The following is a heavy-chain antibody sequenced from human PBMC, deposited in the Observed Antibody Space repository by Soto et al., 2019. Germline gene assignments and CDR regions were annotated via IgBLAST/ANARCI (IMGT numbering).Heavy chain of an antibody. CDR2: IYHSGST. CDR3: ARIPDR. Sequence: QLQLQKSGPGLVKPSQTLSLTCAVSGGSISSGGYSGSWFRQPPGKGLEWIGYIYHSGSTYYNPSLKSRVTISVDRSKNQFSLKLSSVTAADTAVYYCARIPDRWGQGTLVTVSS. D-gene: IGHD2-2*01. J-gene: IGHJ5*02. CDR1: GGSISSGGYS. V-gene: IGHV4-30-2*01.